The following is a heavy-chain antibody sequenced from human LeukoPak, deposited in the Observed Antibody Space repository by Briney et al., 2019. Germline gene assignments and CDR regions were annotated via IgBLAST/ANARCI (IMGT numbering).Heavy chain of an antibody. CDR1: GFTFSSYG. V-gene: IGHV3-30*03. CDR2: ISYDGSNK. CDR3: ASNTYYDILTGHDY. J-gene: IGHJ4*02. Sequence: GGSLRLSCAASGFTFSSYGMHWVRQAPGKGLEWVAVISYDGSNKYYADSVEGRFTISRDNSKNTLYLQMNSLRAEDTAVYYCASNTYYDILTGHDYWGQGTLVTVSS. D-gene: IGHD3-9*01.